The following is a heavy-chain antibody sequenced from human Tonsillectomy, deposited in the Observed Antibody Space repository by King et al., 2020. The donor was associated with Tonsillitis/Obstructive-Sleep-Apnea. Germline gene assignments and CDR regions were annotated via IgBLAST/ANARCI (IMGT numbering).Heavy chain of an antibody. V-gene: IGHV4-39*01. J-gene: IGHJ6*03. CDR2: IYFSGST. CDR1: GGSFTSSSYY. CDR3: AXPXGGNPXYXSXXXDX. Sequence: QLQESGPRLVKPSETLSLTCTVSGGSFTSSSYYWGWIRQPPGKGLEWIGSIYFSGSTYYNPSLKSRVSISVDTSKNQFSLRLSSVTAADTAVYYCAXPXGGNPXYXSXXXDXXGNGTTVTVSS.